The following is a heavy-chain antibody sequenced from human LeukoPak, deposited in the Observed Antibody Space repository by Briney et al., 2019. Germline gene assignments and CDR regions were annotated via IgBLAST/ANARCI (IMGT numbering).Heavy chain of an antibody. CDR2: ISGSGGNT. J-gene: IGHJ4*02. D-gene: IGHD3-22*01. CDR3: AKQDRNVKTYSDDSGYSDC. V-gene: IGHV3-23*01. Sequence: PGGSLRLSCAASGFTFSNYAMSWVRQAPGKGLEWVSLISGSGGNTYYADSVKGRFTISRDNSKDTLFLQMNSLRADDTAVYYCAKQDRNVKTYSDDSGYSDCWGQGSLVTVSS. CDR1: GFTFSNYA.